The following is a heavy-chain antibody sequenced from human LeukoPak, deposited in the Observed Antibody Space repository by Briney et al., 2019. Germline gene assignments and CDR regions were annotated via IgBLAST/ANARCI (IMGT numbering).Heavy chain of an antibody. CDR1: GFTFSNAW. V-gene: IGHV3-15*01. J-gene: IGHJ4*02. Sequence: GGSLRLSCAASGFTFSNAWMSWVRQGPGKGLEWVGRIKSKTDGGTTDYAAPVKGRFTISRDNAKNSLYLQMNSLRAEDTAVYYCARIVGATFDYWGQGTLVTVSS. D-gene: IGHD1-26*01. CDR3: ARIVGATFDY. CDR2: IKSKTDGGTT.